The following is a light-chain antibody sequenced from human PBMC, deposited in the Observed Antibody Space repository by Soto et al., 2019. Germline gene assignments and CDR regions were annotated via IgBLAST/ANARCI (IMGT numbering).Light chain of an antibody. V-gene: IGKV3D-7*01. J-gene: IGKJ1*01. CDR2: GTS. CDR3: QQDYNLPWT. CDR1: QSVSSSY. Sequence: EIVMTQSPATLSLCPGERATLSCRASQSVSSSYLSWNQHKPGQAPRLLIYGTSTRATGIPARFSGSGSGTDFTLTISSLQPEDFAVYYCQQDYNLPWTFGQGTKVDIK.